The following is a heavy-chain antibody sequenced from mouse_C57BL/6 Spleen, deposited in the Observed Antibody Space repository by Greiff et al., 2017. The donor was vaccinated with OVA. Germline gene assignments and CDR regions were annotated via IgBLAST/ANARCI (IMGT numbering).Heavy chain of an antibody. CDR3: ARYRAITTVVATEALDY. Sequence: QVQLQQPGAELVKPGASVKLSCKASGYTFTSYWMHWVKHRPGQGLEWIGMIHPNSGSTNYNEKFKSKATLTVDKSSRTAYMQLSSLTSEDAAVYYCARYRAITTVVATEALDYWGKGTTLTVSS. J-gene: IGHJ2*01. CDR1: GYTFTSYW. D-gene: IGHD1-1*01. CDR2: IHPNSGST. V-gene: IGHV1-64*01.